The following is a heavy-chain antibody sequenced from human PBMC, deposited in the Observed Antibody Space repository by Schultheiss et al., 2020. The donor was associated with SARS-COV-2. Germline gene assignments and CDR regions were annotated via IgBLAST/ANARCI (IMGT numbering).Heavy chain of an antibody. J-gene: IGHJ4*02. CDR2: IRNKANSYTT. V-gene: IGHV3-72*01. D-gene: IGHD5-24*01. CDR3: ARDVQMATLN. CDR1: GFTFSKHS. Sequence: GGSLRLSCAASGFTFSKHSMNWVRQAPGMGLEWVGRIRNKANSYTTEYAASVKGRFTISRDDSKNSVYLQMNSLQTEDTAVYYCARDVQMATLNWGQGALVTVSS.